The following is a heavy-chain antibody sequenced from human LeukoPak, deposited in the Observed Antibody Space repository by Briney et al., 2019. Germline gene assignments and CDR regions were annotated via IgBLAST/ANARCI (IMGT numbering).Heavy chain of an antibody. J-gene: IGHJ4*02. CDR1: GLTFSSYW. CDR2: IKQDGSEK. V-gene: IGHV3-7*01. Sequence: GGSLRLSCAASGLTFSSYWMSWVRQAPGKGLEWVANIKQDGSEKHYVDSVKGRFTISRDNAKNSLYLQMNSLRAEDTAVYYCARQQLASFDYWGQGILVTISS. D-gene: IGHD6-13*01. CDR3: ARQQLASFDY.